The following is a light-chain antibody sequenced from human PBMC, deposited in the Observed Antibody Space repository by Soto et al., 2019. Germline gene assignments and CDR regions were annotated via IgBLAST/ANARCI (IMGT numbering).Light chain of an antibody. Sequence: QTVVTQPPSASGTPGQRVTISCSGSSSNIGSNTVNWYQQLAGTAPKLLIYSNNQRPSGVPDRFSGSKSGTSASLAISGLQSEDEADYYCAAWDDSLDGGVFGTGTKLTVL. J-gene: IGLJ1*01. CDR3: AAWDDSLDGGV. CDR2: SNN. V-gene: IGLV1-44*01. CDR1: SSNIGSNT.